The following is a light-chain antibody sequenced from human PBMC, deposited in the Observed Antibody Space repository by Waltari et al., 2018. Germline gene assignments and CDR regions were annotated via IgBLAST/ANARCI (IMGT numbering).Light chain of an antibody. CDR3: QVWESGPDRRS. J-gene: IGLJ2*01. Sequence: SYVLTQPPSASVAPGETATLTCGGDNIGSKTAHWYRQKPGQAPVLLIFHDSQRPSGIPERISASNSGNTATLTISRVEAGDEADYYCQVWESGPDRRSFGGGTKLTVL. CDR2: HDS. V-gene: IGLV3-21*01. CDR1: NIGSKT.